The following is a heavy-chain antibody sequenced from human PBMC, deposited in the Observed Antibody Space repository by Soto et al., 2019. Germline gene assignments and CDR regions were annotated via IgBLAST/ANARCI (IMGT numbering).Heavy chain of an antibody. CDR1: GSTFSSYA. CDR2: ISGGGSTT. J-gene: IGHJ1*01. Sequence: EVQLLESGGGLVQPEGSLRLSCEASGSTFSSYAMSWVRQAPGKGLEWVSGISGGGSTTYYADSVKGRFTISRDNSKNTLYLQLNSLRAEDTAVYYCARDQAAGGTISRYFQDWGQGTLVTVSS. V-gene: IGHV3-23*01. CDR3: ARDQAAGGTISRYFQD. D-gene: IGHD6-13*01.